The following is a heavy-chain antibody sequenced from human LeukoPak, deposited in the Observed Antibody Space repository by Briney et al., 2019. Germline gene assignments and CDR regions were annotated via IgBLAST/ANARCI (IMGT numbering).Heavy chain of an antibody. V-gene: IGHV1-2*02. CDR1: GYTFTGYY. CDR2: INPNSGGT. CDR3: ARITRLPARFDY. J-gene: IGHJ4*02. Sequence: ASVRVSCKASGYTFTGYYMHWVRQAPGQGLEWMGWINPNSGGTNYAQKFQGRVTMTRDTSISTAYMALSRLRSDDTAVYYCARITRLPARFDYWGQGTLVTVSS. D-gene: IGHD2-2*01.